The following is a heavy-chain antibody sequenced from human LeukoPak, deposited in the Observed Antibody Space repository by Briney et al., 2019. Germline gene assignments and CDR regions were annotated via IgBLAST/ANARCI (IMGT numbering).Heavy chain of an antibody. J-gene: IGHJ4*02. Sequence: GGSLRLSCAASGFTFSSYWMHWVRQAPGKGQVWVSRINTDGSSTSYADSVKGRFTISRDNAKNTLYLQMNSLRAEDTAVYYCARDGDSTVDFDYWGQGTLVTVSS. D-gene: IGHD4-23*01. V-gene: IGHV3-74*01. CDR3: ARDGDSTVDFDY. CDR2: INTDGSST. CDR1: GFTFSSYW.